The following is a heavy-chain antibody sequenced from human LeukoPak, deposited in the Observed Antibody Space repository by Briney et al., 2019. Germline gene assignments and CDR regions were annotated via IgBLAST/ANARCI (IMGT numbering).Heavy chain of an antibody. CDR1: GFTFSNYG. Sequence: PGGSLRLSCAASGFTFSNYGMSWVRQAPGKGLEWVSGFSGGGPTTYYSDSVKGRFTISRDNSKNTLYLQMDRLRVEDTAIYYCAEALVRGDLDYWGQGTLVTVSS. V-gene: IGHV3-23*01. D-gene: IGHD3-10*01. J-gene: IGHJ4*02. CDR2: FSGGGPTT. CDR3: AEALVRGDLDY.